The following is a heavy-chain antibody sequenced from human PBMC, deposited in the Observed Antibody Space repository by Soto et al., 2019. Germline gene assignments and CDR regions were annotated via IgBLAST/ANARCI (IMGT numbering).Heavy chain of an antibody. CDR2: VFYREST. V-gene: IGHV4-31*03. Sequence: SETLSLTCNVSGGSVNSGTYYWSWVRQHPERGLEWIGYVFYRESTKYNPSLKSRVSISLDTSSNQFSLRLSSVTAADTAVYYCARGLDIVAQISASDIWGQGTLVTVSS. CDR1: GGSVNSGTYY. D-gene: IGHD5-12*01. J-gene: IGHJ3*02. CDR3: ARGLDIVAQISASDI.